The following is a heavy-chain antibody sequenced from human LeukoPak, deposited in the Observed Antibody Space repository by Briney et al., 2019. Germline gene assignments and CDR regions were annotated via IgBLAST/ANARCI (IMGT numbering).Heavy chain of an antibody. CDR2: ISAYSGNT. CDR3: ARTYYYDSSGYYYGWYFDL. D-gene: IGHD3-22*01. CDR1: GYTFTSYG. Sequence: ASVEVSCKASGYTFTSYGISWVRQAPGQGLEWMGWISAYSGNTNYAQELQGRVTMTTDTSTSTAYMELRSLRSDDTAVYYCARTYYYDSSGYYYGWYFDLWGRGTLVTVSS. J-gene: IGHJ2*01. V-gene: IGHV1-18*01.